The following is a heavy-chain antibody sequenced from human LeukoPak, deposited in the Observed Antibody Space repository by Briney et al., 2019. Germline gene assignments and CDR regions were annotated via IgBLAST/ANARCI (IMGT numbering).Heavy chain of an antibody. CDR2: IYYSGST. J-gene: IGHJ4*02. Sequence: PSETLSLTCTVSGGSISSGGYYWSWIRQHPGKGLEWIGYIYYSGSTYYNPSLKSRVTISVDRSKNQFSLKLSSVTAADTAVYYCARGEVNPHLDYWGRGTLVTVSS. CDR3: ARGEVNPHLDY. V-gene: IGHV4-31*03. CDR1: GGSISSGGYY. D-gene: IGHD1-26*01.